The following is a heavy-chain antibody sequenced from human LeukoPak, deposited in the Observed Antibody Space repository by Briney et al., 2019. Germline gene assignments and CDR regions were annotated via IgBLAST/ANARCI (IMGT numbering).Heavy chain of an antibody. CDR3: ARGVYYGSGSYYRFDY. Sequence: GGSLRLSCAASGFTFSSYWMHWVRQAPGKGLVWVSRINSDGSSTSYADSVKGRFTISRDNAKNTLYLQMNSLSAEDTAVYYCARGVYYGSGSYYRFDYWGQGTLVTVSS. V-gene: IGHV3-74*01. CDR2: INSDGSST. D-gene: IGHD3-10*01. J-gene: IGHJ4*02. CDR1: GFTFSSYW.